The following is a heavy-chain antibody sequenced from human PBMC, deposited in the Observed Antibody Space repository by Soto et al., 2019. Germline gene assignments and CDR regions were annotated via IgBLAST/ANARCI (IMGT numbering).Heavy chain of an antibody. D-gene: IGHD1-26*01. V-gene: IGHV4-59*01. CDR3: AGRVGATNYGMDV. CDR2: IYYSGST. CDR1: GGSISSYY. Sequence: SETLSLTCTVSGGSISSYYWSWIRQSPGKGLEWIGYIYYSGSTNYNPSLKSRVTISVDTSKNQFSLKLSSVTAADTAVYYCAGRVGATNYGMDVWGQGTTVTVSS. J-gene: IGHJ6*02.